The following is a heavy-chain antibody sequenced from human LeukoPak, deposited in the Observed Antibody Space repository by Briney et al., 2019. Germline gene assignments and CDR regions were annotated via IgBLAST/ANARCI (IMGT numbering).Heavy chain of an antibody. D-gene: IGHD5-12*01. CDR2: IKQDGSEK. CDR3: ARAGPGYSGYDAYYFDY. Sequence: GGSLRLSCAASGFTFSSYWMSWVRQAPGKGLEWVANIKQDGSEKYYVDSVKGRFTISRDNAKNSLYLQMNSLRAEDTAVYYCARAGPGYSGYDAYYFDYWGQGTLVTVSS. V-gene: IGHV3-7*01. J-gene: IGHJ4*02. CDR1: GFTFSSYW.